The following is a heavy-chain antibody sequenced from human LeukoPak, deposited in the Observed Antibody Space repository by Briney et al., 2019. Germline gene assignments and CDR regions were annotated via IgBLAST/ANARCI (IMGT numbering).Heavy chain of an antibody. Sequence: ASVKVSCKASGYTFTSYAMHWVRQAPGQRLEWMGWINAGNGNTKYSQKFQGRVTITRDTSASTAYMELSSLRSEDTAVYYCARVRGYSYAHGAFDIWGQGTMVTVSP. CDR1: GYTFTSYA. D-gene: IGHD5-18*01. CDR2: INAGNGNT. J-gene: IGHJ3*02. V-gene: IGHV1-3*01. CDR3: ARVRGYSYAHGAFDI.